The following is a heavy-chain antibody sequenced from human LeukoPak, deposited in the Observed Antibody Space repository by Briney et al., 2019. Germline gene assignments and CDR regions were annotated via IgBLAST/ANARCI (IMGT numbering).Heavy chain of an antibody. CDR2: INHSGST. V-gene: IGHV4-34*01. CDR1: GGSFSGYY. J-gene: IGHJ4*02. D-gene: IGHD5-24*01. Sequence: SETLSLTCAVYGGSFSGYYWIWIRQPPGKGLEWIGEINHSGSTNYNPSLKSRVTISVDTSKNQFSLKLSSVTAADTAVYYCAAGDGYSPFDYWGQGTLVTVSS. CDR3: AAGDGYSPFDY.